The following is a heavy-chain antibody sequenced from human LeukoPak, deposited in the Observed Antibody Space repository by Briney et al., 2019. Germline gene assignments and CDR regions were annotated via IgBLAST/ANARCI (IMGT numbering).Heavy chain of an antibody. J-gene: IGHJ4*02. D-gene: IGHD3-10*01. CDR3: ARGRVLLWFGESHYFDY. CDR2: INTNTGNP. CDR1: GYTFTSYA. Sequence: ASVKVSCKASGYTFTSYAMNWVRQAPGQGLEWMGWINTNTGNPTYAQGFTGRFVFSLDTSVSTAYLQISSLKAEDTAVYYCARGRVLLWFGESHYFDYWGQGTLVTVSS. V-gene: IGHV7-4-1*02.